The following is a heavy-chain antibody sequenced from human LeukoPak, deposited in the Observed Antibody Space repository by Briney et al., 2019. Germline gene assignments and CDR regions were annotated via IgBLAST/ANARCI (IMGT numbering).Heavy chain of an antibody. CDR2: VYYSGNT. CDR3: ARAKPSWGWFDS. D-gene: IGHD2-2*01. CDR1: GGSISGFY. Sequence: SETLSLTCTVSGGSISGFYWNWIRQPPGKGLEWIGYVYYSGNTNYNPSLKSRVTISLDTSKNQFSLKLRSVTAADTAVYYCARAKPSWGWFDSWGQGTLVTVSS. J-gene: IGHJ5*01. V-gene: IGHV4-59*12.